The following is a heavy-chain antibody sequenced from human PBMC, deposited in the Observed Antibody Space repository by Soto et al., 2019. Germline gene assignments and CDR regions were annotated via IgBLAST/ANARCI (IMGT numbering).Heavy chain of an antibody. Sequence: SETLSLTCTVSGGSISSSSYYWGWIRQPPGKGLEWIGSIYYSGSTYYNPSLKSRVTISVDTSKNQFSLKLSSVTAADTAVYYCATQEGHDFWSGYYNYAFDYWGQGTLVTSPQ. CDR3: ATQEGHDFWSGYYNYAFDY. CDR2: IYYSGST. V-gene: IGHV4-39*01. CDR1: GGSISSSSYY. J-gene: IGHJ4*02. D-gene: IGHD3-3*01.